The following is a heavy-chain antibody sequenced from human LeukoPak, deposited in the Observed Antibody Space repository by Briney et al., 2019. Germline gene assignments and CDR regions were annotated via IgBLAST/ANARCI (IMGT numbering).Heavy chain of an antibody. CDR2: IWYDGSND. V-gene: IGHV3-33*06. Sequence: PGRSLRLSCTASGFIFSNYGMHWVRQAPGKGLEWVALIWYDGSNDQYAESVKGRFTISGDNSKNTLYLQMNSLRIEDTAVYYCAKDAADSRPDYWGQGTLVTVSS. J-gene: IGHJ4*02. CDR1: GFIFSNYG. CDR3: AKDAADSRPDY. D-gene: IGHD6-25*01.